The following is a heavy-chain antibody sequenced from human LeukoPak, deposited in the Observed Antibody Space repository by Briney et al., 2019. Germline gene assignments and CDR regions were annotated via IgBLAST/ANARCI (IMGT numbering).Heavy chain of an antibody. CDR2: ISPRDSDT. Sequence: GESLKISCKGSGYSFASYWIAWVRQMPGKGLEWMGIISPRDSDTKYNPSFQGQVSISADKSISTAYLQWSSLQASDTAIYYCARSHSSTLTWFDPWGQGTLVTVSS. CDR1: GYSFASYW. V-gene: IGHV5-51*01. J-gene: IGHJ5*02. CDR3: ARSHSSTLTWFDP.